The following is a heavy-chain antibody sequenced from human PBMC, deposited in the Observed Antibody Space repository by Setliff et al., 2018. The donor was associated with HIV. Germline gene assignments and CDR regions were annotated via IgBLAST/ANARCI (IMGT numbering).Heavy chain of an antibody. CDR2: IYYTGNT. D-gene: IGHD2-2*01. CDR3: ARDDSIVLVPAIMRGDGFDF. CDR1: GGSVGSSSYY. J-gene: IGHJ3*01. V-gene: IGHV4-39*07. Sequence: SETLSLTCTVSGGSVGSSSYYWAWLRQPPGKGLEWIGSIYYTGNTKYNPSLESRVTFSIDTSENQFSLRLASVTAADTAIYYCARDDSIVLVPAIMRGDGFDFWGQGRMVT.